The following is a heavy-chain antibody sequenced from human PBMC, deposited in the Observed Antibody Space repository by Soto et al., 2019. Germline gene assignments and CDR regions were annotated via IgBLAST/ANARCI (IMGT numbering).Heavy chain of an antibody. D-gene: IGHD3-22*01. CDR2: IDPSDSYT. Sequence: EVQLVQSGAEVKKPGESLRISCKGSGYSFTSYWISWVRQMHGKALEWMGRIDPSDSYTNYSPSFQGHVTISADKSISTAYLQWSSLKASYTAMYYCARRPYDSSGYYSLAFDIWGQGTMVTVSS. CDR3: ARRPYDSSGYYSLAFDI. CDR1: GYSFTSYW. J-gene: IGHJ3*02. V-gene: IGHV5-10-1*01.